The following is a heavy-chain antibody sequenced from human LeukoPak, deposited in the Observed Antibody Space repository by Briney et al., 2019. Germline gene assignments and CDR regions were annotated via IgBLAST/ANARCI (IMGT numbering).Heavy chain of an antibody. Sequence: GASVKVSCKASGGTFSSYAISWARQAPGQGLEWMGRIIPILGIANYAQKFQGRVTITADKSTSTAYMELSSLRSEDTAVYYCARDADYGSGSSFDYWGQGTLVTVSS. D-gene: IGHD3-10*01. CDR2: IIPILGIA. J-gene: IGHJ4*02. CDR1: GGTFSSYA. CDR3: ARDADYGSGSSFDY. V-gene: IGHV1-69*04.